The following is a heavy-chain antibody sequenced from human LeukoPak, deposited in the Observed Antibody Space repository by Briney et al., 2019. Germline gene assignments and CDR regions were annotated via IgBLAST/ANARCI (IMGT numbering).Heavy chain of an antibody. CDR1: GFTFDDYA. V-gene: IGHV3-9*01. Sequence: GGSLRLSCAASGFTFDDYAMHWVRQAPGKGLEWASGISWNSGSIGYADSVKGRFTISRDNAKNSLYLQMNSLRAEDTALYYCAKDMANYYDSSGFDYWGQGTLVTVSS. D-gene: IGHD3-22*01. CDR2: ISWNSGSI. J-gene: IGHJ4*02. CDR3: AKDMANYYDSSGFDY.